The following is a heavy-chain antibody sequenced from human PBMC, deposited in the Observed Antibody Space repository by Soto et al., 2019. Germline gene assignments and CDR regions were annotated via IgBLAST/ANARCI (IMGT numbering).Heavy chain of an antibody. CDR2: INPRGGST. J-gene: IGHJ6*02. V-gene: IGHV1-46*01. CDR3: ARGSGSFVYGMDV. CDR1: GYTLSDYF. Sequence: QVQLVQSGAEVKKPGASVKVSCNASGYTLSDYFMHWVRQAPGQGLEWMGTINPRGGSTRYAENFQGRVTMTSATSTSTVYMELSSLRSDDTAVFYCARGSGSFVYGMDVWGQGTRGTV. D-gene: IGHD3-10*01.